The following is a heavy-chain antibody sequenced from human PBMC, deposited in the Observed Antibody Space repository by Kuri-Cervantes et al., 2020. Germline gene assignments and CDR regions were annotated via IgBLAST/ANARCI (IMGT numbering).Heavy chain of an antibody. J-gene: IGHJ4*02. D-gene: IGHD1-26*01. CDR3: AKVKGRWELLRLQYYFDY. CDR1: GFTFSSYA. V-gene: IGHV3-23*01. CDR2: ISGSGSST. Sequence: GESLKISCAASGFTFSSYAMSWVRQAPGKGLEWVSAISGSGSSTYYADSVKGRFTISRDNSKNTLYLQMNSLRAEDTAVYYCAKVKGRWELLRLQYYFDYWGQGTLVTVSS.